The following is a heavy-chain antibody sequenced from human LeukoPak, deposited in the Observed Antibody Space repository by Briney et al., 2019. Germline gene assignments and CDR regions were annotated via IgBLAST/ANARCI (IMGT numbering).Heavy chain of an antibody. V-gene: IGHV4-39*07. CDR3: ARDRGLVFGVVTPYRNWFDP. CDR2: IYYSGTT. J-gene: IGHJ5*02. Sequence: PSETLSLTCTVSGGSISSSSYHWGWIRQPPGKGLEWIGSIYYSGTTYYNPSLKSRVTISVDTSKNQFSLKLSSVTAADTAVYYCARDRGLVFGVVTPYRNWFDPWGQGTLVTVSS. CDR1: GGSISSSSYH. D-gene: IGHD3-3*01.